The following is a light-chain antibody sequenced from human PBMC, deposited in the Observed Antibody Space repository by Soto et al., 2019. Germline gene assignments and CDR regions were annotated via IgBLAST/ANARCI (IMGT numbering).Light chain of an antibody. CDR3: QQYNKFPSLT. J-gene: IGKJ4*02. Sequence: EIVMTQSPATLSVSPGERATLSCRASQRVSSNLAWSQQKPGQAPRLLIYGASTRATGIPARFSGSGSGTEFTLTISSLQSEDFALYYCQQYNKFPSLTFGGGTKVAIK. CDR2: GAS. CDR1: QRVSSN. V-gene: IGKV3-15*01.